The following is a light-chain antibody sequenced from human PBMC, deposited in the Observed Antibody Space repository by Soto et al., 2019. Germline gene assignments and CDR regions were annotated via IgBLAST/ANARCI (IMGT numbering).Light chain of an antibody. CDR3: QQYNKWPHS. V-gene: IGKV3-15*01. J-gene: IGKJ2*01. CDR2: GAS. Sequence: MTQSPATPSLSPGQRATLSCRASQSVSSNLAWYQQILGQAHRPLISGASTRATGIPARFTGSGSGTEFTLTISSLQAEDFAVYYCQQYNKWPHSFGQGTKVDIK. CDR1: QSVSSN.